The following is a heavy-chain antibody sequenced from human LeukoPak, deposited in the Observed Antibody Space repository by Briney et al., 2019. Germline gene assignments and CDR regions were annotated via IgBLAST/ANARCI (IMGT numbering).Heavy chain of an antibody. CDR1: GGSISSSSYY. CDR2: IYYSGST. CDR3: ARDGIAVAVAGFDY. J-gene: IGHJ4*02. D-gene: IGHD6-19*01. Sequence: SETLSLTCTVSGGSISSSSYYWGWIRQPPGKGLEWIGSIYYSGSTYYNPSLKSRVTISVDTSKNQFSLKLSSVTAADTAVYYCARDGIAVAVAGFDYWGQGTLVTVSS. V-gene: IGHV4-39*02.